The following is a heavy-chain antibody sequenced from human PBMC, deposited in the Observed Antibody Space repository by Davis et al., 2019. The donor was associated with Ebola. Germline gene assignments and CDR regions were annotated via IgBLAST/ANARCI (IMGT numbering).Heavy chain of an antibody. D-gene: IGHD4-17*01. V-gene: IGHV4-39*01. CDR1: GGSISRSSYY. Sequence: GSLRLSCTVSGGSISRSSYYWGWVRQPPGKGPEWIGSIYFSGSPYENPALKSRVTVSVDTSKNQFSLNLRSLTATDTAVYYCARHRYLGDYDPYFDLWGQGTLVTVSS. J-gene: IGHJ4*02. CDR3: ARHRYLGDYDPYFDL. CDR2: IYFSGSP.